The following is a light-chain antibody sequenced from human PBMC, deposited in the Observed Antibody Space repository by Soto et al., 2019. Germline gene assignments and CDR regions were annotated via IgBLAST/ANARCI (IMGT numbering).Light chain of an antibody. CDR2: GAS. V-gene: IGKV3-20*01. CDR1: QGIGDT. J-gene: IGKJ1*01. CDR3: QQYGSSGT. Sequence: EIVLTQSACTLSLSPGERATLSCRASQGIGDTLAWYQHKPGQTPRLLIYGASNRATGIPDRFSGSGSGTDFTLTISRLEPEDFAVYYCQQYGSSGTFGQGTKVDI.